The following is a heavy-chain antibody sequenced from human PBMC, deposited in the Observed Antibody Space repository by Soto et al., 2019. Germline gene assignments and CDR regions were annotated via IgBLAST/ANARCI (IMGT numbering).Heavy chain of an antibody. CDR1: GASVSSSNL. V-gene: IGHV4-4*02. J-gene: IGHJ6*02. CDR2: IYHIGHT. CDR3: ARRTWGMDV. D-gene: IGHD2-8*01. Sequence: QVQLQESGPGLVKLSGTLSLTCAVSGASVSSSNLWSWVRQPPGKGLEWIGEIYHIGHTNYNPSLESRVTISVDKSKNQFSLRLSSGTAADTAVYYCARRTWGMDVWGQGTKVIVSS.